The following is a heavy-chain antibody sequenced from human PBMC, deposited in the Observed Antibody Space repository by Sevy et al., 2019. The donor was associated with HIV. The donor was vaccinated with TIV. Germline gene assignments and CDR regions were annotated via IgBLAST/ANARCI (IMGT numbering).Heavy chain of an antibody. J-gene: IGHJ5*02. D-gene: IGHD3-3*01. CDR1: GYTFTSYG. V-gene: IGHV1-18*01. CDR2: ISAYNGNT. CDR3: ARCPKRTFLGVVINKGNWFDP. Sequence: ASVKVSCKASGYTFTSYGISWVRQAPGQGLEWMGWISAYNGNTNYAQKLQGRVTMTTDTSTSTAYMELRSLRSDDTAVYYCARCPKRTFLGVVINKGNWFDPWGQGTLVTVSS.